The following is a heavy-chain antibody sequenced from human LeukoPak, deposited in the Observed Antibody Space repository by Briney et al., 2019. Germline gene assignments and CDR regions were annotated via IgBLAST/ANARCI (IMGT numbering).Heavy chain of an antibody. CDR2: INPSGGST. CDR3: AREYYYGSGRSLLHYYYYYGMDV. V-gene: IGHV1-46*01. D-gene: IGHD3-10*01. Sequence: ASVKVSCKASGYTFTSYYMHWVRQAPGQGLEWMGIINPSGGSTSYAQKFQGRVTMTRDTSTSTVYMELSSLRSEDTAVYYCAREYYYGSGRSLLHYYYYYGMDVWGQGTTVTVSS. CDR1: GYTFTSYY. J-gene: IGHJ6*02.